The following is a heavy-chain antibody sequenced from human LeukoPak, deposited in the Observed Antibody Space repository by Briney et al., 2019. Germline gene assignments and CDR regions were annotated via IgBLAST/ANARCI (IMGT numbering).Heavy chain of an antibody. CDR2: IRHDGSNK. Sequence: GGSLRLSCAASGFIFSCYYMHWVRPAPAKGLEWVSFIRHDGSNKFYAASMKGRFTIPRDNSKNTLYLQTTSLTAEDTAVYYCAKDKRSPLHCVDVWGK. J-gene: IGHJ6*03. CDR3: AKDKRSPLHCVDV. CDR1: GFIFSCYY. V-gene: IGHV3-30*02. D-gene: IGHD2-21*02.